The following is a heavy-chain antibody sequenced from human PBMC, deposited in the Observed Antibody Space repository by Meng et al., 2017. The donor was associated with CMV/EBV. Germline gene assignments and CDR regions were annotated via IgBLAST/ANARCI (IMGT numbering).Heavy chain of an antibody. V-gene: IGHV3-11*04. CDR3: ARYYPSLPYYDFWSGYHYYYYYGMDV. J-gene: IGHJ6*02. D-gene: IGHD3-3*01. CDR1: GFTFSDYY. CDR2: ISGSGSTI. Sequence: GESLKISCAASGFTFSDYYMSWIRQAPGKGLEWVSYISGSGSTIYYADSVKGRFTISRDNAKNSLYLQMNSLRAEDTAVYYCARYYPSLPYYDFWSGYHYYYYYGMDVWGQGTTVTV.